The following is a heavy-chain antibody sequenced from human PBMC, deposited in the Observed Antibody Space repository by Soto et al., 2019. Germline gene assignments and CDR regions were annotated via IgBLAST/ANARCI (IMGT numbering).Heavy chain of an antibody. J-gene: IGHJ4*02. V-gene: IGHV3-21*01. Sequence: GGSLRLSCAASGFTFSRYSMNWVRQAPGKGLEWVSSISSSSSYIYYADSVKGRFTISRDNAKNSLYLQMNSLRAEDTAVYYCARDYYYDSSGYYAGFDYWGQGTLVTVSS. CDR1: GFTFSRYS. CDR2: ISSSSSYI. CDR3: ARDYYYDSSGYYAGFDY. D-gene: IGHD3-22*01.